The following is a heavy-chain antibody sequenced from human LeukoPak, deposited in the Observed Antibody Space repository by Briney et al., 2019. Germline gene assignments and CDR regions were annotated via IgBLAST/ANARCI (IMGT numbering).Heavy chain of an antibody. CDR1: GYTFTSYG. Sequence: ASVKVSCKASGYTFTSYGISWVRQAPGQGLEWMGWISAYNGNTNYAQKLQGRVTMTTDTSTSTAYMELRNLRSDDTAVCYCARDSELSIVATIARLYYGMDVWGQGTTVTVSS. V-gene: IGHV1-18*01. J-gene: IGHJ6*02. CDR3: ARDSELSIVATIARLYYGMDV. D-gene: IGHD5-12*01. CDR2: ISAYNGNT.